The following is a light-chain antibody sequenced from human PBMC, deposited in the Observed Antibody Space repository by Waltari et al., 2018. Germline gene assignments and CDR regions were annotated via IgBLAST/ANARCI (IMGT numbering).Light chain of an antibody. J-gene: IGLJ2*01. CDR2: EVS. V-gene: IGLV2-8*01. Sequence: QSALTQPPSASGSPGQSVTISCTGTSSDVGAYNYVPWYQQQPGKAPKLMIYEVSKRPSGVPDRFSGSKSGNTASLTVSGLQAEDEAYYYCSSYTGSSVAVVFGGGTKLTVL. CDR1: SSDVGAYNY. CDR3: SSYTGSSVAVV.